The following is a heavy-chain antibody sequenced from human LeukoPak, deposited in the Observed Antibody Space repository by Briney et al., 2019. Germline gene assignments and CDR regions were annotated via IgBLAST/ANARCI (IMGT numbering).Heavy chain of an antibody. CDR2: IYPGDSDT. J-gene: IGHJ3*02. V-gene: IGHV5-51*01. D-gene: IGHD6-13*01. CDR3: ARRVYSSSWTALSGAFDI. Sequence: GESLKISCKGSGYSFTSYWIGWVRQMPGKGLEWMGIIYPGDSDTRYSPSFQGQVTISADKSISTAYLQWSSLKASDTAMYYCARRVYSSSWTALSGAFDIWGQGTMVTVSS. CDR1: GYSFTSYW.